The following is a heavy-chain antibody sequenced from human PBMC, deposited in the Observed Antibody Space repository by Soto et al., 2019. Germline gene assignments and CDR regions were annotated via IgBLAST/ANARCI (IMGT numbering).Heavy chain of an antibody. Sequence: SETLSLTCTVSGDSISASSWSWVRQPPGKGLEWIGNIHYNGNTKYNPSLKSRVTISVDTSKNQFSLKLSSVTAADTAVYYCARRFEYFHHWGQGTLVTVSS. CDR1: GDSISASS. CDR3: ARRFEYFHH. CDR2: IHYNGNT. J-gene: IGHJ1*01. V-gene: IGHV4-59*08.